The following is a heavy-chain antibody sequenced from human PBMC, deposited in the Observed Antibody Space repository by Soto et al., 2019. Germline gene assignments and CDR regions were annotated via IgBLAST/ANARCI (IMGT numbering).Heavy chain of an antibody. CDR2: ISYDGSNK. CDR3: AKDWAYCGCDCYSGFDY. J-gene: IGHJ4*02. V-gene: IGHV3-30*18. Sequence: QVQLVESGGGVVQPGRSLRLSCAASGFTFSSYGMHWVRQAPGKGLEWGAVISYDGSNKYYAESVKGRFTISRDNSKNTLYLQMNSLRAEDTAVYYCAKDWAYCGCDCYSGFDYWGQGTLVTVSS. CDR1: GFTFSSYG. D-gene: IGHD2-21*02.